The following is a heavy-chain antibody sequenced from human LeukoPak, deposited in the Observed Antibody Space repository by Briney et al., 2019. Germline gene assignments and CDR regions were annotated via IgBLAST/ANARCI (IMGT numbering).Heavy chain of an antibody. Sequence: ETLSLTCTVSGGSISSSSYYWGWIRQPPGKGLEWIGSIYYSGSTYYNPSLKSRVTISVDTSKNQFSLKLSSVTAADTAVYYCARGINPDLHFDYWGQGTLVTVSS. V-gene: IGHV4-39*01. D-gene: IGHD1-14*01. CDR1: GGSISSSSYY. CDR3: ARGINPDLHFDY. J-gene: IGHJ4*02. CDR2: IYYSGST.